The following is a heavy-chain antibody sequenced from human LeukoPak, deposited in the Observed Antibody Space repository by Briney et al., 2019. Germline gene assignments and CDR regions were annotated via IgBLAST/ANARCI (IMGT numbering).Heavy chain of an antibody. D-gene: IGHD4-23*01. V-gene: IGHV1-18*01. J-gene: IGHJ4*02. CDR3: AREFGHCYGDNCFYFFDT. CDR1: GYTLTNYN. Sequence: ASVKVSCKASGYTLTNYNISWVRQAPGQGLEWMGWINTYKGDTLYAQKLQGRVTMAADTSTNTAYMELRSLRFDDTAVYYCAREFGHCYGDNCFYFFDTWGQGFRVTVSS. CDR2: INTYKGDT.